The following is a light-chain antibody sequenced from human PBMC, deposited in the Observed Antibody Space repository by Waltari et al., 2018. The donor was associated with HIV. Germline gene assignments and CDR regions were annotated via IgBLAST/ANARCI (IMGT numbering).Light chain of an antibody. CDR2: AAS. Sequence: EIVLTQSPGTLSLSPGERATLSCRASQSVSNNDLAWYQQKPGQAPGLLIDAASGRATGIPDRFSGSGSGTDFTLTISRLEPEDFAVYFCQQYGSSPLTFGGGTKVEIK. J-gene: IGKJ4*01. V-gene: IGKV3-20*01. CDR3: QQYGSSPLT. CDR1: QSVSNND.